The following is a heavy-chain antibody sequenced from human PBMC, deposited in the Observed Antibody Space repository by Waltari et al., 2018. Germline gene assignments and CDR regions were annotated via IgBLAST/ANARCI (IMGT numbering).Heavy chain of an antibody. CDR2: IYYSGST. V-gene: IGHV4-59*01. J-gene: IGHJ3*02. CDR1: GGSISSYY. D-gene: IGHD6-13*01. Sequence: QVQLQESGPGLVKPSETLSLTCTVSGGSISSYYWSWILQPPGKGLEWIGYIYYSGSTNSNPSLKSRVTISVDTSKNQFSLKLSSVTAADTAVYYCARRGHSSSWSIRGNDAFDIWGQGTMVTVSS. CDR3: ARRGHSSSWSIRGNDAFDI.